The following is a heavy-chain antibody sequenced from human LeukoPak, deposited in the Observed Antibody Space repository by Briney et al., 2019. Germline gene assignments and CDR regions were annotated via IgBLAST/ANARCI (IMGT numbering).Heavy chain of an antibody. CDR1: GYTFTSYG. V-gene: IGHV1-18*01. CDR3: ARVKGDMATAYFHY. J-gene: IGHJ4*02. Sequence: ASVKVSCKASGYTFTSYGISWVRQAPGQGLEWMGWINAYNGNTNSAQKLQGRVTMTTDTSTSTAYMELSSLRSADTAMYYCARVKGDMATAYFHYWGQGTLVTVSS. D-gene: IGHD5-24*01. CDR2: INAYNGNT.